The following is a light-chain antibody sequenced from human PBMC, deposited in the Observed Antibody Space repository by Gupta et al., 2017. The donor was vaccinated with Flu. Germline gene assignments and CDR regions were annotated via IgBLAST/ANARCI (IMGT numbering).Light chain of an antibody. J-gene: IGKJ1*01. CDR1: SNGSSY. CDR2: AVS. Sequence: ASVGDRSSRKSLVNSNGSSYLNWFQQKPGKAPKRLMYAVSNLQTGVPERFSGSGSGTDFTLKISRLQAEDVAVYYCMQGYSKPWTFGQGTKVEIK. CDR3: MQGYSKPWT. V-gene: IGKV1-39*01.